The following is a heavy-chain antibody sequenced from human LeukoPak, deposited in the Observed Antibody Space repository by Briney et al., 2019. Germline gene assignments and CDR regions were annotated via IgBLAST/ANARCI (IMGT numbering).Heavy chain of an antibody. CDR2: IFYSGST. J-gene: IGHJ3*02. CDR1: GYSISTSYY. V-gene: IGHV4-38-2*02. D-gene: IGHD3-10*01. CDR3: AKSNGYGLVDI. Sequence: SETLSLTCTVSGYSISTSYYWGWIRQPPGKGLEWIGSIFYSGSTYYSPSLKSRVTISLNTSRNQFSLKLTSVTAADTAVYYCAKSNGYGLVDIWGQGTMVTVSS.